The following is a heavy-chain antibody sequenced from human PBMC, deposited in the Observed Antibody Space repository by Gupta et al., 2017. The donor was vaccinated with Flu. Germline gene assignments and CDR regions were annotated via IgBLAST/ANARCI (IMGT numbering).Heavy chain of an antibody. CDR3: ARGGVGSSWYVGMGV. CDR2: IIRKLGMT. V-gene: IGHV1-69*10. D-gene: IGHD6-13*01. J-gene: IGHJ6*02. Sequence: QAPGQGLEWMGGIIRKLGMTNYAEKFQGRVTFTADESTSTAYMEPSSLTYEDTAVYDCARGGVGSSWYVGMGVWGQGTTVTVSS.